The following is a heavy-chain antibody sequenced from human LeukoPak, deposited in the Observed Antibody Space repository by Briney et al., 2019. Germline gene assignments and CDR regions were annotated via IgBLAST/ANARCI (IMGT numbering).Heavy chain of an antibody. D-gene: IGHD2-2*01. CDR1: GGTFSSYA. V-gene: IGHV1-69*13. CDR2: IIPIFGTA. J-gene: IGHJ5*02. Sequence: ASVKVSCKAPGGTFSSYAISWVRQAPGQGLEWMGGIIPIFGTANYAQKFQGRVTITADESTSTAYMELSSLRSEDTAVYYCARASSSTILGWFDPWGQGTLVTVSS. CDR3: ARASSSTILGWFDP.